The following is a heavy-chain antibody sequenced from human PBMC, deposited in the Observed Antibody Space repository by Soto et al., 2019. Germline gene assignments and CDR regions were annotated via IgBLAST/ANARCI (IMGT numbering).Heavy chain of an antibody. CDR1: GFTFSSYA. Sequence: QVQLVESGGGVVQPGRSLRLSCAASGFTFSSYAMHWVRQAPGKWLEWVAVISYDGSNKYYADSVKGRFTISRDNSKNTLYLQMNSLRAEDTAVYYCARDPDGRTPFDYWGQGTLVTVSS. V-gene: IGHV3-30-3*01. CDR3: ARDPDGRTPFDY. CDR2: ISYDGSNK. J-gene: IGHJ4*02.